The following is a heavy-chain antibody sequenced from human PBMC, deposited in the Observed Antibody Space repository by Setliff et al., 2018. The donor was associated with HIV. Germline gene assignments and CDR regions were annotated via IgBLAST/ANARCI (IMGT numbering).Heavy chain of an antibody. CDR1: GDSISASY. J-gene: IGHJ4*02. V-gene: IGHV4-59*01. CDR3: TKGRLGQADY. CDR2: IYYSGST. Sequence: PSETLSLTCAVSGDSISASYWNWIRQFPGGGLEWIGYIYYSGSTKYNPSLKRRVTISIDKSRKYFFLKLPSVTAADTAMYFCTKGRLGQADYWGQGTLVTVSS. D-gene: IGHD4-17*01.